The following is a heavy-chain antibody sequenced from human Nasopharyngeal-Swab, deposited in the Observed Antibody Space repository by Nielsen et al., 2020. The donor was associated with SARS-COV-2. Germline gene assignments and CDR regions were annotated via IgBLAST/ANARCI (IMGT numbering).Heavy chain of an antibody. J-gene: IGHJ6*02. Sequence: GESLKISCAASGFTFSSYSMNWVRQAPGKGLEWVSSISSSSSYIYYADSVKGRFTISRDNAKNSLYLQMNSLRAEDTAVYYCARGGYCSSTSCDTYYYGMDVWGQGTTVTVSS. D-gene: IGHD2-2*02. CDR2: ISSSSSYI. CDR1: GFTFSSYS. V-gene: IGHV3-21*01. CDR3: ARGGYCSSTSCDTYYYGMDV.